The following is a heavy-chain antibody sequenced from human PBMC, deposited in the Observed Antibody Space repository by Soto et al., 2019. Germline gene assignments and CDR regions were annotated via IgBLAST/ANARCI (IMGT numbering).Heavy chain of an antibody. V-gene: IGHV3-21*01. CDR1: GFTFSSYS. D-gene: IGHD3-22*01. J-gene: IGHJ6*02. Sequence: GGSLRLSCAASGFTFSSYSMNWVRQAPGKGLEWVSSISSSSSYIYYADSVKGRFTISGDNAKNSLYLQMNSLRAEDTAVYYCARDHSYDSSGYYYYGMDVWGQGTTVTVSS. CDR3: ARDHSYDSSGYYYYGMDV. CDR2: ISSSSSYI.